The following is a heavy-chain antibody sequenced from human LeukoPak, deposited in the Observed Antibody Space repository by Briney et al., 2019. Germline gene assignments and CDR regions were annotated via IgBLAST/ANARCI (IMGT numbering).Heavy chain of an antibody. CDR2: ISSSGSTI. CDR3: ARAGTMVRGVRFDY. V-gene: IGHV3-11*04. Sequence: GGSLRLSCAASGFTFTDYYMSWIRPAPGKGLEWVSYISSSGSTIYYADSVKGRFTISRDNAKNSLYLQMNSLRAEDTAVYYCARAGTMVRGVRFDYWGQGTLVTVSS. D-gene: IGHD3-10*01. CDR1: GFTFTDYY. J-gene: IGHJ4*02.